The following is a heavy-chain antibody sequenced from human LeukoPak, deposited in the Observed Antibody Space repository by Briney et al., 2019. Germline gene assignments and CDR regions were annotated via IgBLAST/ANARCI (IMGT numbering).Heavy chain of an antibody. CDR2: IKKDGSEE. Sequence: GGSLRLSCAASEFIFSDYWMSWVRQAPGKGPEWVANIKKDGSEEHYVDSVKGRFTVSRDNAKNSLFLQMNSLRVEDTAVYYGATYDNWVAGDVWGQGTTVSVSS. D-gene: IGHD1-20*01. J-gene: IGHJ6*02. CDR3: ATYDNWVAGDV. CDR1: EFIFSDYW. V-gene: IGHV3-7*01.